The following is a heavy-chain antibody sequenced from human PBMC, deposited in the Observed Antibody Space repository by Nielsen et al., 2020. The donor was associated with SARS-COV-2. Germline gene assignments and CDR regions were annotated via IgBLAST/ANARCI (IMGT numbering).Heavy chain of an antibody. CDR2: FDPEDGET. Sequence: ASVKVSCKVSGYTLTELSMHWVRQAPGKGLEWMGGFDPEDGETIYAQKFQGRVTMTEDTSTDTAYMELSSLRSEDTAVYYCARDLGKVGDYYFGMDVWGQGTTVTVSS. D-gene: IGHD4-23*01. V-gene: IGHV1-24*01. J-gene: IGHJ6*02. CDR1: GYTLTELS. CDR3: ARDLGKVGDYYFGMDV.